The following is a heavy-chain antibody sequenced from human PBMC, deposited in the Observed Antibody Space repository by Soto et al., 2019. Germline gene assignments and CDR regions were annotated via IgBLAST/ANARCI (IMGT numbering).Heavy chain of an antibody. D-gene: IGHD2-2*01. CDR2: ISYSGST. CDR1: GGSMSSHY. Sequence: SETLSLTCTVSGGSMSSHYWTWLRQSPGKGLEWIGYISYSGSTYYNPSLKSRVSISADTSKNQFSLRMNSMIAADTAVYYCARADPAASVDYWGQGTPVTVSS. V-gene: IGHV4-59*11. J-gene: IGHJ4*02. CDR3: ARADPAASVDY.